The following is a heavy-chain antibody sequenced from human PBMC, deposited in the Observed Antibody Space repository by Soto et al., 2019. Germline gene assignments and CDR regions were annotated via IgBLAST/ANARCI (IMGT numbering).Heavy chain of an antibody. V-gene: IGHV1-46*01. CDR1: GYTFTSYY. J-gene: IGHJ6*02. CDR2: INPSGGST. CDR3: ASAYSSSMWPSYGMDV. D-gene: IGHD6-13*01. Sequence: ASVKVSCKASGYTFTSYYMHWVRQAPGQGLEWMGIINPSGGSTSYAQKFQGRVTMTRDTSTSTVYMELSSLRSEDTAVYYCASAYSSSMWPSYGMDVWGQGTTVTVS.